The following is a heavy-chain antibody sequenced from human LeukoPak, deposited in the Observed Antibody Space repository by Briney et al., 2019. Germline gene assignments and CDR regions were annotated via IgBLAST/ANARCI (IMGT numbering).Heavy chain of an antibody. J-gene: IGHJ6*03. V-gene: IGHV4-61*02. CDR1: GGSISSGSYY. D-gene: IGHD6-19*01. Sequence: SQTLSLTCTVSGGSISSGSYYWSWIRQPAGKGLEWIGRIYTSGSTNYNPSLKSRVTISVDTSKNQFSLKLSSVTAADTAVYYCARAGIAVAGMVYYYYYMDVWGKGTTVTISS. CDR2: IYTSGST. CDR3: ARAGIAVAGMVYYYYYMDV.